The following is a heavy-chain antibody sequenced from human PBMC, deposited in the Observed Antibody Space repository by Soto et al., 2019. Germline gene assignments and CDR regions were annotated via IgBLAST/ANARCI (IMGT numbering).Heavy chain of an antibody. V-gene: IGHV1-69*04. Sequence: ASVKVSCKASGGTFSSYTISWVRQAPGQGLEWMGRIIPILGIANYAQKFQGRVTITADKSTSTAYMELSSLRSEDTAVYYCARDTNCSGGSCLYYYYMDVWGKGTTVTVSS. CDR2: IIPILGIA. CDR1: GGTFSSYT. D-gene: IGHD2-15*01. CDR3: ARDTNCSGGSCLYYYYMDV. J-gene: IGHJ6*03.